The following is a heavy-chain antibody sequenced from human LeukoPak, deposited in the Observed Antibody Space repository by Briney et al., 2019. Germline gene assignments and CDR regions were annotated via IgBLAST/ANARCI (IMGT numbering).Heavy chain of an antibody. CDR2: ISYDGSNK. D-gene: IGHD6-19*01. J-gene: IGHJ4*02. Sequence: PGRSLRLSCAASGFTFSSYAMHWVRQAAGKGLEWVAVISYDGSNKYYADSVKGRFTISRDNSKNTLYLQMNSLRAEDTAVYYCARDSSGLDYWGQGTLVTVSS. CDR3: ARDSSGLDY. V-gene: IGHV3-30-3*01. CDR1: GFTFSSYA.